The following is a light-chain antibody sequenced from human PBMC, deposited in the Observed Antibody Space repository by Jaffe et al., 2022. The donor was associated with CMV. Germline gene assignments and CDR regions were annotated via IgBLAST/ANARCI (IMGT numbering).Light chain of an antibody. CDR2: GAS. V-gene: IGKV3-20*01. J-gene: IGKJ1*01. CDR1: QSVSSSY. CDR3: HHNGSSPRWT. Sequence: EIVLTQSPGTLSLSPGERGTLSCRASQSVSSSYLAWFQQKPGQAPRLLIYGASSRASGIPDRFSGSGSGTDFTLTINRLEPEDFAVYYCHHNGSSPRWTFGQGTKVEIK.